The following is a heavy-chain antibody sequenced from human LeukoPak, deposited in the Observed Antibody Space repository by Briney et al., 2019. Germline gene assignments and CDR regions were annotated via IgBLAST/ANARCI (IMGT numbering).Heavy chain of an antibody. CDR3: AKDLRGRILRYFDY. J-gene: IGHJ4*02. D-gene: IGHD3-16*01. CDR1: GFTFGRYP. CDR2: SSSDDRT. V-gene: IGHV3-23*01. Sequence: GGSLRLSCAASGFTFGRYPMSFVRQAPGKGLEWVSTSSSDDRTYCADSVNGRFTISGDNSKDTLYLQMNNLRAEDTAVYYCAKDLRGRILRYFDYWGRGALVTVSS.